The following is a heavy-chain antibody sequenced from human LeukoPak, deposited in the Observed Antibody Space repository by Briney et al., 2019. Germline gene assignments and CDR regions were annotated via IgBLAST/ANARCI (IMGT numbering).Heavy chain of an antibody. V-gene: IGHV1-18*01. Sequence: ASVKVSCKASGYTFTSYGISWVRQAPGQGLEWMGWISAYNGNTNYAQKLQGRVTMTTDTSTSTAYMELRRLRSDDTAVYYCARGTPGYSYGSVPFDYWGQGTLVTVSS. CDR3: ARGTPGYSYGSVPFDY. CDR1: GYTFTSYG. D-gene: IGHD5-18*01. J-gene: IGHJ4*02. CDR2: ISAYNGNT.